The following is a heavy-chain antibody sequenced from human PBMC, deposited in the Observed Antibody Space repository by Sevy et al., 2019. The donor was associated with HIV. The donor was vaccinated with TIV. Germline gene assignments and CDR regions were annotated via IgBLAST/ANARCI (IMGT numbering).Heavy chain of an antibody. V-gene: IGHV4-39*01. J-gene: IGHJ4*02. CDR2: IYYSGST. Sequence: SETLSLTCTVSGDSISSSPYYWGWIRQSHGKGLEWIGSIYYSGSTYYNPSLKSRVPISVDTSKNQFSLTLNSVTAADTAVYYCARQVGQLRFFDWSPGYFDYWGQGILVTVSS. D-gene: IGHD3-9*01. CDR3: ARQVGQLRFFDWSPGYFDY. CDR1: GDSISSSPYY.